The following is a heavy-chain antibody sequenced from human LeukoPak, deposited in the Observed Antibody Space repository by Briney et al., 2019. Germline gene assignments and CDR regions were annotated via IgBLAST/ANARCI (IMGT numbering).Heavy chain of an antibody. J-gene: IGHJ4*02. CDR1: GYTFTDYY. V-gene: IGHV1-2*02. D-gene: IGHD2-15*01. Sequence: ASVKVSCMASGYTFTDYYMHWVRQAPAQELDGMGWINPNRGGSNYAQKFQGRVTMTRDTSISTAHMELSGLRSDDTAVYYCARGDIVVVVAVTEYYFDYWGQGTLVTVSS. CDR2: INPNRGGS. CDR3: ARGDIVVVVAVTEYYFDY.